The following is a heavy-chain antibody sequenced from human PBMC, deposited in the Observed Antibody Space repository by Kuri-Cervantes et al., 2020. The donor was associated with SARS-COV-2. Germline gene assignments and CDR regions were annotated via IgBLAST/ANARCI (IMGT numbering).Heavy chain of an antibody. V-gene: IGHV4-39*01. D-gene: IGHD4-17*01. CDR3: ARRVPDDYGDYRFDL. Sequence: GSLRLSCSVSGGSISSSSYYWGWIRQPPGKGLEWVGSISYSGSTYYNPSLKSRITITVDTSKNQFSLKLSSVTAADTAVYYCARRVPDDYGDYRFDLWGQGTLVTISS. CDR2: ISYSGST. CDR1: GGSISSSSYY. J-gene: IGHJ5*02.